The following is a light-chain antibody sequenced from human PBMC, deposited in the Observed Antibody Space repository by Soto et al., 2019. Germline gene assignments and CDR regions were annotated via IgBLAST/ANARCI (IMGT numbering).Light chain of an antibody. J-gene: IGLJ3*02. CDR2: EDT. Sequence: QSVLTQPASVSGSPGQSITISCTGTSSDVGANKLVSWYQQFPGKVPRLLIFEDTKRPTGISNRFSGSKSGDTASLTISGLKTEDEGDFYCQSYDSSNWVFGGGTKVTVL. CDR3: QSYDSSNWV. CDR1: SSDVGANKL. V-gene: IGLV2-14*02.